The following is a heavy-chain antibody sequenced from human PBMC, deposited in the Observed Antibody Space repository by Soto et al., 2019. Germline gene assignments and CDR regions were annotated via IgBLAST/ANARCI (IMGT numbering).Heavy chain of an antibody. Sequence: PSETLSLTSAVYGGSFSGYFWSRIRQPPGKGLEWIGEINHSGSTNYNPSLKSRVTISVDTSKNQFSLNLSSVTAADTAVYYCARVRGYSSGPRHFDYWGQGTLVTVSS. D-gene: IGHD5-18*01. CDR1: GGSFSGYF. V-gene: IGHV4-34*01. J-gene: IGHJ4*02. CDR2: INHSGST. CDR3: ARVRGYSSGPRHFDY.